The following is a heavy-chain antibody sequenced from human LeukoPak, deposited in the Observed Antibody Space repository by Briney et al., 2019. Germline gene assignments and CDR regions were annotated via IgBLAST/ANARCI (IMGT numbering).Heavy chain of an antibody. CDR3: ARADEILRYFDWLSQPFDY. Sequence: KPSETLSLTCAVSGYSISSGYYWGWIQQPPGKGLEWIGSIYHSGSTYYNPSLKSRVTISVDTSKNQFSLKLSSVTAADTAVYYCARADEILRYFDWLSQPFDYWGQGTLVTVSS. CDR1: GYSISSGYY. CDR2: IYHSGST. V-gene: IGHV4-38-2*01. J-gene: IGHJ4*02. D-gene: IGHD3-9*01.